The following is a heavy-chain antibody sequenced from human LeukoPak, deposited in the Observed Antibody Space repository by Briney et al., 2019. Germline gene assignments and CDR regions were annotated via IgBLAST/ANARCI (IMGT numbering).Heavy chain of an antibody. CDR2: LYHPDST. CDR3: AREWVYAGSADI. J-gene: IGHJ3*02. V-gene: IGHV4-38-2*02. D-gene: IGHD2-8*01. CDR1: GYPINNAYY. Sequence: SETLSLTCGVSGYPINNAYYWVWIREPPGKGLGWIGSLYHPDSTYYQPSLKGRVTMSVDKSRNQFSLHLSCVTDADTAVYSCAREWVYAGSADISGQGTTVTASS.